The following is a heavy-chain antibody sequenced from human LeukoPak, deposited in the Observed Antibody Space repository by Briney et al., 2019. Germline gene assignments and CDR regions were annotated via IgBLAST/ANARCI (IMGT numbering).Heavy chain of an antibody. CDR3: AKYSATGGGIGFDP. CDR2: IINNGGVT. J-gene: IGHJ5*02. Sequence: PGVSLRLPCAASVFTFSSFAMSGVRQAPGKGLEGVSLIINNGGVTYYADSVRGRFTISRDNSKNTLYLQMNDLRDEDTAVYYCAKYSATGGGIGFDPWGQGTLVSVSS. V-gene: IGHV3-23*01. CDR1: VFTFSSFA. D-gene: IGHD4-11*01.